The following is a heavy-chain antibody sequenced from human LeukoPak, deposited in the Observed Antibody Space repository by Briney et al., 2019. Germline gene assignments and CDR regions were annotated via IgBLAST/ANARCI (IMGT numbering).Heavy chain of an antibody. D-gene: IGHD1-26*01. V-gene: IGHV4-61*02. J-gene: IGHJ4*02. CDR1: GGSISSDNYY. CDR2: IYTSGST. CDR3: ARGSGSYTYDCFDY. Sequence: PSQTLSLTCTVSGGSISSDNYYWRWIRQPAGKGLEWIGRIYTSGSTNYNPSLKSRFTISVNTSKNQFSLKLNSVTAADTAVYYCARGSGSYTYDCFDYWGQGTLVTVSS.